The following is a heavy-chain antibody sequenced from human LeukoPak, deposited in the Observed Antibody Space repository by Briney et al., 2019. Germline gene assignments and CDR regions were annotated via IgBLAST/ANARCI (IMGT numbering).Heavy chain of an antibody. D-gene: IGHD1-1*01. CDR1: GYTFTGYY. Sequence: GASVKVSCKASGYTFTGYYMHWVRQAPGQGLEWMGWINPNSGGTNYAQKFQGRVTMTRDTSISTAYMELSSLRSEDTAVYYCARAALKLERNGKGFDIWGQGTMVTVSS. CDR3: ARAALKLERNGKGFDI. J-gene: IGHJ3*02. CDR2: INPNSGGT. V-gene: IGHV1-2*02.